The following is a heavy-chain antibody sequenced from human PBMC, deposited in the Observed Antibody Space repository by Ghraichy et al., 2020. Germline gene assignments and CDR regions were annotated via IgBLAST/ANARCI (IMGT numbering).Heavy chain of an antibody. CDR1: GFTFSSYS. D-gene: IGHD5-12*01. J-gene: IGHJ4*02. V-gene: IGHV3-21*01. CDR2: ISSSSSYI. CDR3: ARAILGASGYDNYYFDY. Sequence: GGSLRLSCAASGFTFSSYSMNWVRQAPGKGLEWVSSISSSSSYIYYADSVKGRFTISRDNAKNSLYLQMNSLRAEDTAVYYCARAILGASGYDNYYFDYWGQGTLVTVSS.